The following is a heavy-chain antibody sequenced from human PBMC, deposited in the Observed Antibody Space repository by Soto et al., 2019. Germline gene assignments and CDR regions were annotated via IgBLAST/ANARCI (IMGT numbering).Heavy chain of an antibody. CDR3: ARDTGDGTFDF. V-gene: IGHV1-3*01. J-gene: IGHJ4*02. CDR1: GYTFSSYA. Sequence: ASVQVSCKASGYTFSSYAMHWVRQAPGQRLEWMGWINAGYGNTKSSQKFQDRVTISRDTSASTAYMELTSLRSEDTAVYYCARDTGDGTFDFWGQGTLVTVSS. CDR2: INAGYGNT. D-gene: IGHD7-27*01.